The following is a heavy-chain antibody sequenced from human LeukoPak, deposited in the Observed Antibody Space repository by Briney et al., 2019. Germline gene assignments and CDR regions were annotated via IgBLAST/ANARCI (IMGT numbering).Heavy chain of an antibody. CDR3: ARDFWGMDV. Sequence: GGSLRLSCAASGFTFSSYGMHWVRQAPGKGLEWVAVIWYDGSNKYYADSVKGRFAISRDNSKNTLCLQMNSLRAEDTAVYYCARDFWGMDVWGQGTTVTVSS. D-gene: IGHD2/OR15-2a*01. CDR2: IWYDGSNK. CDR1: GFTFSSYG. V-gene: IGHV3-33*01. J-gene: IGHJ6*02.